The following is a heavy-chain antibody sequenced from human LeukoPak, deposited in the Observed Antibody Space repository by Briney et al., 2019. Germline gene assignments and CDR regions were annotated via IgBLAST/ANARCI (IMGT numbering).Heavy chain of an antibody. CDR2: IYSGGST. CDR1: GFTVSSNY. Sequence: GGSLRLSCAASGFTVSSNYMSWVRQAPGKGLEWVSVIYSGGSTYYADSEKGRFTISRHNSKNTLYLQMNSLRAEDTAVYYCASEKSSTSCYGGICNWFDPWGQGTLVTVSS. V-gene: IGHV3-53*04. CDR3: ASEKSSTSCYGGICNWFDP. J-gene: IGHJ5*02. D-gene: IGHD2-2*01.